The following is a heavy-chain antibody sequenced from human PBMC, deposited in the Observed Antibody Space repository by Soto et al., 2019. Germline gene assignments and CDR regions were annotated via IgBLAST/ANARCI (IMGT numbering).Heavy chain of an antibody. D-gene: IGHD2-21*02. CDR2: IHYSGSV. J-gene: IGHJ6*02. CDR3: AREDDGGDRDYYGLDV. V-gene: IGHV4-30-4*01. CDR1: GGSISSEYYH. Sequence: QVQLQESGPGLVRPSQTLSLTCTVSGGSISSEYYHWTWIRQAPGKGLEWIGYIHYSGSVHYNPSLQSRLTMSVDTSKNLFSLKLRSVTAADTAVYFCAREDDGGDRDYYGLDVWGQGTTVTVSS.